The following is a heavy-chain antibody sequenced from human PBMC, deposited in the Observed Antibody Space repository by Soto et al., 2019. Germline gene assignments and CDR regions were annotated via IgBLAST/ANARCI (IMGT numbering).Heavy chain of an antibody. CDR1: GFTFDSYA. CDR3: AREHRWAFDY. D-gene: IGHD3-16*01. J-gene: IGHJ4*02. V-gene: IGHV3-48*02. CDR2: IGPSSSET. Sequence: EVQLVESGGGLVQPGGYLRLSCVASGFTFDSYAMNWVRQAPGKGMEWMSWIGPSSSETEYSDSVQGRFTISRDNVKNLLYLQMNRLKDEDTAVYYCAREHRWAFDYWGQGALGTVTS.